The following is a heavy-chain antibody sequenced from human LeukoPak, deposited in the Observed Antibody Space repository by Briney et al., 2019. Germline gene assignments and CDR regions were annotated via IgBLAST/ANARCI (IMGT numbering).Heavy chain of an antibody. D-gene: IGHD6-13*01. V-gene: IGHV3-9*01. CDR2: ISWNSGSI. Sequence: PGGSLRLSCAASGFTFDDYAMHWVRHAPGKGLEWVSGISWNSGSIGYADSVKGRFTISRDNAKNSLYLQMNSLRAEDTALYYCAKDRGAAAGTFDYWGQGTLVTVSS. CDR3: AKDRGAAAGTFDY. J-gene: IGHJ4*02. CDR1: GFTFDDYA.